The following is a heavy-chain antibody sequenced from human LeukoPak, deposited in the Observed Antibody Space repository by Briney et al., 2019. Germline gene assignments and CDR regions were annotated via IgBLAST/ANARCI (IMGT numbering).Heavy chain of an antibody. CDR1: GFTFSNYW. CDR2: ISSDGTST. D-gene: IGHD6-19*01. J-gene: IGHJ4*02. CDR3: VRDVAVSGIDY. Sequence: GGSLRLPCAASGFTFSNYWMHWVRQAPGKGLVWVSRISSDGTSTTYADSVKGRFTISRDNAKNTLYLQMNSLRAEDTAVYYCVRDVAVSGIDYWGQGSLVTVSS. V-gene: IGHV3-74*01.